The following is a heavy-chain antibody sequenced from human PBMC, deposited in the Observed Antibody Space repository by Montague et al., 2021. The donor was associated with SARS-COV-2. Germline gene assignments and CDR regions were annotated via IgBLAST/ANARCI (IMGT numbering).Heavy chain of an antibody. CDR2: FYDTGSS. V-gene: IGHV4-39*02. J-gene: IGHJ4*02. CDR3: ARGRCGLYKPLDY. CDR1: GDSLTSSTYY. D-gene: IGHD1-1*01. Sequence: SETLSLTCAVSGDSLTSSTYYWAWIRQPPGKGLVWIGNFYDTGSSYSNPSLRSPVTMSVATSKKHFSLNLIAVTAADTAVYYCARGRCGLYKPLDYWGQGTLVTVSS.